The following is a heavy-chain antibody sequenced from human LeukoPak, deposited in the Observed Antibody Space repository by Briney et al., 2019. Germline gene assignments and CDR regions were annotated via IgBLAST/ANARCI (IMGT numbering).Heavy chain of an antibody. Sequence: SQTLSLTCAVSGGSISSGGYSWSWIRQPPGKGLEWIGYIYHSGSTYYNPSLKSRVTISVDRSKNQFSLHLNSVTPEDTAVYYCARRLTQYDCFDPWGQGILVTVSS. CDR2: IYHSGST. D-gene: IGHD2-2*01. V-gene: IGHV4-30-2*01. CDR1: GGSISSGGYS. J-gene: IGHJ5*02. CDR3: ARRLTQYDCFDP.